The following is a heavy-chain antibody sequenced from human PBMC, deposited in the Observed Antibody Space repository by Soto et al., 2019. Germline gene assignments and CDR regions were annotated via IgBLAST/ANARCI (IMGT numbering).Heavy chain of an antibody. CDR3: ASVKLNGPYDVFDV. J-gene: IGHJ3*01. Sequence: GGSLRLSCAASGFTFSDHYMAWVRQAPGKGLECVGRIRNKDNSYTTEYATSVKGRFSLSRDDSKTSLYLQMNSLKSEDTAVYFCASVKLNGPYDVFDVWGQGTVVTVSS. CDR1: GFTFSDHY. D-gene: IGHD1-26*01. V-gene: IGHV3-72*01. CDR2: IRNKDNSYTT.